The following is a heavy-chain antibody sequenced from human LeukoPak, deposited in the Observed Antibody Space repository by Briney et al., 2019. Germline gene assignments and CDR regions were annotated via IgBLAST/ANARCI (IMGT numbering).Heavy chain of an antibody. CDR2: IYYSGST. V-gene: IGHV4-59*01. CDR3: ARDSGTTGEVKFDP. J-gene: IGHJ5*02. CDR1: GGSISRYY. Sequence: SETLSLTCTVSGGSISRYYWRWIRQPPGKGLEWVGYIYYSGSTNYNPSLKSRVTISVDTSKNQFSLRLSSVTAADTAVYYCARDSGTTGEVKFDPWGQGTLVTVSS. D-gene: IGHD3-10*01.